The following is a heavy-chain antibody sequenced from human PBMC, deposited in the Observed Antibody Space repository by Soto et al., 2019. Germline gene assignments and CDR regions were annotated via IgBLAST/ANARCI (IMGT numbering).Heavy chain of an antibody. V-gene: IGHV3-9*01. Sequence: EVQLVESGGGLVQPGRSLRLSCAASGFTFDDYAMHWVRQAPGKGLEWVSGISWDSGSIVYADSVKGRFTISRDNAKNSLYLQMNSLRAEDTALYYCAKDSSSSSWSFDYWGQGTLVTVSS. CDR2: ISWDSGSI. J-gene: IGHJ4*02. CDR1: GFTFDDYA. CDR3: AKDSSSSSWSFDY. D-gene: IGHD6-13*01.